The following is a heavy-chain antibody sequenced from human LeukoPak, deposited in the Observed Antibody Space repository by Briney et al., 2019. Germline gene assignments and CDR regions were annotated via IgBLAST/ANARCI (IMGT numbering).Heavy chain of an antibody. CDR1: GHTFTSYD. CDR3: ARDRVPAARYYYYGMDV. D-gene: IGHD2-2*01. V-gene: IGHV1-8*01. Sequence: ASVKVSCKASGHTFTSYDINWVRQATGQGLEWVGWMNPNSGNTGYAQKFQGRVTITADESTSTAYMELSSLRSEDTAVYYCARDRVPAARYYYYGMDVWGQGTTVTVSS. CDR2: MNPNSGNT. J-gene: IGHJ6*02.